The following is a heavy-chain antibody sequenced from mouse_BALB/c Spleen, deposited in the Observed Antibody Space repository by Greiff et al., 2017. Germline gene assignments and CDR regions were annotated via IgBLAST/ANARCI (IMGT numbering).Heavy chain of an antibody. Sequence: EVKVVESGGGLVKPGGSLKLSCAASGFTFSSYAMSWVRQTPEKRLEWVASISSGGSYTYYPDSVKGRFTISRDNAKNTLYLQMSSLKSEDTAMYYCARGRPHYAMDYWGQGTSVTVSS. CDR2: ISSGGSYT. CDR1: GFTFSSYA. CDR3: ARGRPHYAMDY. V-gene: IGHV5-6*03. J-gene: IGHJ4*01.